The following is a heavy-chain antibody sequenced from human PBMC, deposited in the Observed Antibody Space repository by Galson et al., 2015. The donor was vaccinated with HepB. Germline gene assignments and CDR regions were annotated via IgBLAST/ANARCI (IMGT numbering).Heavy chain of an antibody. CDR3: ARARIPLYSSGWEHDY. V-gene: IGHV1-8*01. Sequence: SVKVSCKASGYTFTSYDINWVRRATGQGLEWMGWMNPNSGNTGYAQKFQGRVTMTRNTSISTAYMELSSLRSEDTAVYYCARARIPLYSSGWEHDYWGQGTLVTVSS. CDR1: GYTFTSYD. J-gene: IGHJ4*02. D-gene: IGHD6-19*01. CDR2: MNPNSGNT.